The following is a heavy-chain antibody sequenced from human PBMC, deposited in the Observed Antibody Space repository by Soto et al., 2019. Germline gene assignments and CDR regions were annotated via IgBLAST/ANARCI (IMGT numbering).Heavy chain of an antibody. J-gene: IGHJ6*02. V-gene: IGHV3-48*03. CDR2: INNVGEAI. Sequence: EAQLVESGGGLVQPGGSLRLSCVGSGLGLSDRQMDWVRQAPGKGLEWVAYINNVGEAIYYADSVRGRFTISRDNAKNSLFLQMNGLRVEDTAIYYCATVLTGNAMDVWGQGTTVTVSS. CDR3: ATVLTGNAMDV. CDR1: GLGLSDRQ.